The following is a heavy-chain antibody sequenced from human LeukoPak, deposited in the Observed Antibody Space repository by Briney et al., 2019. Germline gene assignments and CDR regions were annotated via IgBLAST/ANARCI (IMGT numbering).Heavy chain of an antibody. CDR2: MNPNSGST. Sequence: ASVKVSCKASGYTFSSYDINWVRQATGQGLEWMAWMNPNSGSTGYTQKFQGRVTFTRNASISTAYMELSSLRSDDTAVYYCARGPLTSGERYFDYWGQGTLVTVSS. CDR3: ARGPLTSGERYFDY. J-gene: IGHJ4*02. V-gene: IGHV1-8*03. D-gene: IGHD6-19*01. CDR1: GYTFSSYD.